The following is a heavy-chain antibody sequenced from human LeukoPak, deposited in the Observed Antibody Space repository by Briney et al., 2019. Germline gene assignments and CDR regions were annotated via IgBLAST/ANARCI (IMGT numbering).Heavy chain of an antibody. V-gene: IGHV4-34*01. CDR1: GGSFSGYY. D-gene: IGHD4-23*01. J-gene: IGHJ6*04. CDR3: ARPMDDYGGIPPMDV. Sequence: SETLSLTCAVYGGSFSGYYWSWIRQPPGKGLEWIGEINHSGSTNYNPSLKSRVTISVDTSKNQFSLKLSSVTAADTAVYYCARPMDDYGGIPPMDVWGKGTTVTISS. CDR2: INHSGST.